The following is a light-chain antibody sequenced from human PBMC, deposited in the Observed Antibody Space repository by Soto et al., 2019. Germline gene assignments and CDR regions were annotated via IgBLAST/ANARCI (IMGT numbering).Light chain of an antibody. V-gene: IGKV1-39*01. CDR3: QQCWGTPYS. CDR1: QNIRNF. Sequence: DMQMTESPSSLSASVGDRVTITCRASQNIRNFLNWYQQKPGKAPSLLIAGASRLQSGVPSRFSGSGSGTDFTLTIVSLQPDDFARHYCQQCWGTPYSFGEGTKVEIK. CDR2: GAS. J-gene: IGKJ4*01.